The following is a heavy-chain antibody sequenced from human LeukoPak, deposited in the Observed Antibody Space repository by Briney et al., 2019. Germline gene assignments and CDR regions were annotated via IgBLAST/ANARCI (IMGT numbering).Heavy chain of an antibody. V-gene: IGHV3-23*01. D-gene: IGHD3-22*01. CDR2: TSVGGGNT. Sequence: PGGPLRLSCAASGFTFSSYAMNWVRQAPGKGLEWVSLTSVGGGNTHYADSVQGRFTMSRDDSQNTLYLQMNSLRAEDTAVYYCTKDLDSTGYYTSDPWGQGTLVTVSS. CDR3: TKDLDSTGYYTSDP. J-gene: IGHJ5*02. CDR1: GFTFSSYA.